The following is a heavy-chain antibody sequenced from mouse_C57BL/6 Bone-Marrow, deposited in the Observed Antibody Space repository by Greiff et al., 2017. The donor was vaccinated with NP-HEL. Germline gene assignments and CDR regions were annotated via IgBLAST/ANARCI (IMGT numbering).Heavy chain of an antibody. D-gene: IGHD1-1*01. CDR3: ARDYYGSSYRYFEG. CDR1: GYAFSSSW. CDR2: IYPGDGDT. V-gene: IGHV1-82*01. Sequence: QVQLKESGPELVKPGASVKISCKASGYAFSSSWMNWVKQRPGKGLEWIGRIYPGDGDTNYNGKFKGKATLTADKSSSTAYMQLSSLTSEDSAVYFCARDYYGSSYRYFEGWGTGTTVTVSS. J-gene: IGHJ1*03.